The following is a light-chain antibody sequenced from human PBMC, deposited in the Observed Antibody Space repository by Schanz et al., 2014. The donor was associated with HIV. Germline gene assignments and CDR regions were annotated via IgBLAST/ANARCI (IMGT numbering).Light chain of an antibody. Sequence: EIVLTQSPGSLSLSPGGRATLSCGASQRLSSSYLAWYQQKRDQPPRLVIYATSTRAAGIPDRFSGTGSGTDFTLTISSLEPEDFAVYYCQQYGSSPPWTFGQGTKVEIK. CDR1: QRLSSSY. J-gene: IGKJ1*01. CDR2: ATS. CDR3: QQYGSSPPWT. V-gene: IGKV3-20*01.